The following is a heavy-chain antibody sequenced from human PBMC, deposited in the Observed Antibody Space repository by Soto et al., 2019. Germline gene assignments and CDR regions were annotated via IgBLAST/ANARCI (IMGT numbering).Heavy chain of an antibody. D-gene: IGHD1-26*01. V-gene: IGHV6-1*01. CDR3: ARDRDSGSYSHYYYYYYGMDV. J-gene: IGHJ6*02. CDR2: TYYRSKWYN. Sequence: SQTLSLTCAISGDSVSSNSAAWNWIRQPPSRGLEWLGRTYYRSKWYNDYAVSVKSRITINPDTSKNQFSLQLNSVTPEDTAVYYCARDRDSGSYSHYYYYYYGMDVWGQGTTVTVSS. CDR1: GDSVSSNSAA.